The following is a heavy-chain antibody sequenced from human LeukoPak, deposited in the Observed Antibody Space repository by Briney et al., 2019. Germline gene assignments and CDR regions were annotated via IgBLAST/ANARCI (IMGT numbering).Heavy chain of an antibody. D-gene: IGHD4-17*01. V-gene: IGHV1-69*13. Sequence: ASVKVSCKASGGTFRSNAINWVRQAPGKGLEWMGGIIPMIDTPKYAQRFQGRVTITADDSTSTSYMVVSSLRSEDTAVYYCAIFQGTYGDNDNDYWGQGPLVSVSS. CDR1: GGTFRSNA. J-gene: IGHJ4*02. CDR3: AIFQGTYGDNDNDY. CDR2: IIPMIDTP.